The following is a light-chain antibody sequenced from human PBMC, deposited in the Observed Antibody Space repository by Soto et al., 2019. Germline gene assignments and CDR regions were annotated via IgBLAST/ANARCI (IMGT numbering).Light chain of an antibody. J-gene: IGKJ1*01. CDR2: QIS. CDR1: QSLVYSDGNTY. CDR3: MQFSHLPRT. Sequence: DIVLTQTPLSSPVTLGQPASISCRSSQSLVYSDGNTYLSWLQQRPGQPPRLLIYQISNRFSGVQDRFSGSGAGTDFTLKISRVEAEDVGVYYCMQFSHLPRTFGHGTKVEIK. V-gene: IGKV2-24*01.